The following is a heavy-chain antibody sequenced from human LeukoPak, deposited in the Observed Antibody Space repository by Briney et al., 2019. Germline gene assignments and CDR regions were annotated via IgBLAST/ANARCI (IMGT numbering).Heavy chain of an antibody. CDR3: AKGRRGYSYFFDY. V-gene: IGHV3-66*02. Sequence: GGSLRLSCAASGFTFSSYEMNWVRQAPGKGLEWVSVIYSGGSTYYADSVKGRFTISRDNSKNTLYLQMNSLRAEDTAVYYCAKGRRGYSYFFDYWGQGTLVTVSS. CDR1: GFTFSSYE. J-gene: IGHJ4*02. CDR2: IYSGGST. D-gene: IGHD5-18*01.